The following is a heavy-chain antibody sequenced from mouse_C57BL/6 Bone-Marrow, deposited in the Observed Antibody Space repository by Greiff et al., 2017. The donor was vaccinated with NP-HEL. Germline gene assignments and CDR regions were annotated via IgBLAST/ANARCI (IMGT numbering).Heavy chain of an antibody. CDR3: ARGDSSGYED. D-gene: IGHD3-2*02. CDR1: GFTFSSYA. CDR2: ISDGGSYT. J-gene: IGHJ2*01. Sequence: EVQGVESGGGLVKPGGSLKLSCAASGFTFSSYAMSWVRQTPEKRLEWVATISDGGSYTYYPDNVKGRFTISRDNAKNNLYLQMSHLKSEDTAMYYCARGDSSGYEDWGQGTTLTVSS. V-gene: IGHV5-4*01.